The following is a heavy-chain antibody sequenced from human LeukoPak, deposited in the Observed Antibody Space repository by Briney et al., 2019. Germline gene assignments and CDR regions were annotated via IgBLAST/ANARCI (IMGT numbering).Heavy chain of an antibody. Sequence: GGSLRLSCAASGFTFSSYWMSWVRQAPGKGLEWVANIKQDGSEKYYVDSVKGRFTISRDNAKISLYLQMNSLRAEDTAVYYCARTTAGYYYGSGSDPTGMDVWSQGTTVTVSS. J-gene: IGHJ6*02. V-gene: IGHV3-7*01. D-gene: IGHD3-10*01. CDR2: IKQDGSEK. CDR1: GFTFSSYW. CDR3: ARTTAGYYYGSGSDPTGMDV.